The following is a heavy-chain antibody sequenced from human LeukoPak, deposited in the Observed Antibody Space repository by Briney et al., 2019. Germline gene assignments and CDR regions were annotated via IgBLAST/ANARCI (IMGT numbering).Heavy chain of an antibody. D-gene: IGHD4-23*01. CDR2: IYNSGST. CDR3: ASFSGGNSDAFDI. J-gene: IGHJ3*02. V-gene: IGHV4-59*01. Sequence: SETLSLTCSVSGGSISTYYWSWIRQTPGKGLEQIGYIYNSGSTNYNPSLEGRVTMSIDTSKNQFSLKLSSVTAADTAVYYCASFSGGNSDAFDIWGQGTMVTVSS. CDR1: GGSISTYY.